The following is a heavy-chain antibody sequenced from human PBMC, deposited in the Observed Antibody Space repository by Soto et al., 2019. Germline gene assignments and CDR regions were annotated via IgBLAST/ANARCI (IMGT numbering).Heavy chain of an antibody. CDR3: AREGDFFWSGSNGGYFDY. V-gene: IGHV1-2*04. D-gene: IGHD3-3*01. Sequence: QVQLVQSGAEVKKPGASVKVSCKASGYTFTGYYMHWVRQAPGQGLEWMGWINPNSGGTNYAQKCQGWVTMTRATSISTAYMELSRLRSDDTAVYYCAREGDFFWSGSNGGYFDYWGQGTLVTVSS. CDR1: GYTFTGYY. CDR2: INPNSGGT. J-gene: IGHJ4*02.